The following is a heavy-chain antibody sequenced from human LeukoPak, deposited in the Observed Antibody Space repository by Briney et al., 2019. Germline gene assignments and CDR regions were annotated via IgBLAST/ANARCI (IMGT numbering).Heavy chain of an antibody. Sequence: GGSLRLSCAASGFTVSSNYMSWVRQAPGKGLEWVSVIYSGGSTYYADSVKGRFTISRDNSKNTLYLQMNSLRAEDTAVYYCARDKIDSSSYGMDVWGQGTTVTVSS. V-gene: IGHV3-66*01. D-gene: IGHD6-13*01. CDR2: IYSGGST. CDR3: ARDKIDSSSYGMDV. J-gene: IGHJ6*02. CDR1: GFTVSSNY.